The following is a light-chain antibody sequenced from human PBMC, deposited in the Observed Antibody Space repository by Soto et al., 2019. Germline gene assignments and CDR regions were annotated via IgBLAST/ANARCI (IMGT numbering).Light chain of an antibody. J-gene: IGKJ4*01. CDR1: QRLXNH. Sequence: IQLTQCTSSLSASVEDRVIITCRASQRLXNHFNWYQQKPGKAPKILXVHASSLQRGGPSRLSGSRSGPDFTLTISSLQPYYFANYYCQQTERYTSTFGGGTKVDIK. CDR3: QQTERYTST. V-gene: IGKV1-39*01. CDR2: HAS.